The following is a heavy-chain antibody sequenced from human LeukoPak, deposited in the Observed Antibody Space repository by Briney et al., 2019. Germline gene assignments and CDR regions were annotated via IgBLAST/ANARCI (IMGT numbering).Heavy chain of an antibody. CDR3: ASAYMVRGVFDY. D-gene: IGHD3-10*01. CDR2: ISSSSSYI. Sequence: GGSLRLSCAASGFTFSSYSMNWVRQAPGKGLEWFSSISSSSSYIYYADSVKGRFTISRDNAKNSLFLQMNSLRAEDTAVYYCASAYMVRGVFDYWGQGTLVTVSS. J-gene: IGHJ4*02. V-gene: IGHV3-21*01. CDR1: GFTFSSYS.